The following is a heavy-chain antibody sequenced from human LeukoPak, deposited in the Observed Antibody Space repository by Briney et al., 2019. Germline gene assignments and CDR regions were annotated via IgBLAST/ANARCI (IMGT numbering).Heavy chain of an antibody. CDR3: AGATRALYYFDY. CDR2: ISGSGGTT. Sequence: GGSLRLSCAASGFTFSSYAMSWVRQAPGKGLEWVSAISGSGGTTYYADSVKGRFTISRDNSKNTLYLQMNSLRAEDTAMYYCAGATRALYYFDYWGQGTLVTVSS. D-gene: IGHD1-26*01. J-gene: IGHJ4*02. V-gene: IGHV3-23*01. CDR1: GFTFSSYA.